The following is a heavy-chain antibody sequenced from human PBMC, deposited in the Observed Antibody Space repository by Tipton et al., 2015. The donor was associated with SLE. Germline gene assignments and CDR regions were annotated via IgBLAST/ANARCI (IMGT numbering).Heavy chain of an antibody. Sequence: TLSLTCAVYGGSFSSHYWSWIRQPPGKGLEWIGYIYYSGSTNYNPSLKSRVTISVDTSKNQFSLKLSSVTAADTAVYYCAREWGTTGVPRGYDIWGQGTMVTVSS. D-gene: IGHD4-23*01. CDR1: GGSFSSHY. CDR2: IYYSGST. CDR3: AREWGTTGVPRGYDI. J-gene: IGHJ3*02. V-gene: IGHV4-59*11.